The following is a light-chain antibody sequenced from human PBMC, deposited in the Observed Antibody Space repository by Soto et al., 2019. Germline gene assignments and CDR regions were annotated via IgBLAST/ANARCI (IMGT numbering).Light chain of an antibody. CDR1: QSINSRS. V-gene: IGKV3-20*01. CDR2: DAS. CDR3: YHYYTTPLA. J-gene: IGKJ4*01. Sequence: DIVLTQSPGTLSLSPGERATLSCGASQSINSRSLAWYQQKPGQAPRLLIYDASNRATGIPARFSGSGSGTDFTLTIRSLQAEDVAVYYCYHYYTTPLAFGGGTKVDIK.